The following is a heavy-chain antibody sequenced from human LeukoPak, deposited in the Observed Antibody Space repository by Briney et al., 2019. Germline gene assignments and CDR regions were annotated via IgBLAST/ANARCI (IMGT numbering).Heavy chain of an antibody. Sequence: GGSLRLSCAASGFTFSSYEMNWVRQAPGKGLEWVSYISSSGSTIYYADSVRGRFTISRDNAKNSLYLQMNSLRAEDTAVYYCARGPLFGEFPDWGQGTLVTVSS. J-gene: IGHJ4*02. CDR2: ISSSGSTI. CDR3: ARGPLFGEFPD. D-gene: IGHD3-10*01. CDR1: GFTFSSYE. V-gene: IGHV3-48*03.